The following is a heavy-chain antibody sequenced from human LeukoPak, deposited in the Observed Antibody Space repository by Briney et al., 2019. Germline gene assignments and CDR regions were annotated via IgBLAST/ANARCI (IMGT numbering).Heavy chain of an antibody. CDR3: ANTVITDY. CDR1: GFTFDDYA. CDR2: ISGGGGST. V-gene: IGHV3-43*02. Sequence: GGSLRLSCAASGFTFDDYAMHWVRQAPGKGLEWVSLISGGGGSTYYADSVKGRFTISRDNSKNSLYLQMNSLRTEDTALYYCANTVITDYWGQGTLVTVSS. D-gene: IGHD3-16*02. J-gene: IGHJ4*02.